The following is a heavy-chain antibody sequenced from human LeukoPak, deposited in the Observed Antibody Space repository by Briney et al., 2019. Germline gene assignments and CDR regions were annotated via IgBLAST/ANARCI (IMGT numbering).Heavy chain of an antibody. CDR1: GFTFSSYW. V-gene: IGHV3-7*03. D-gene: IGHD1-26*01. J-gene: IGHJ4*02. Sequence: GGSLRLSCAASGFTFSSYWMSWVRQAPGKGLEWVANIKQDGSEKYYVDSVKGRFTISRDNSKNTLYLQMNSLRAEDTAVYYCARGRGSYLSSLDYWGQGTLVTVSS. CDR3: ARGRGSYLSSLDY. CDR2: IKQDGSEK.